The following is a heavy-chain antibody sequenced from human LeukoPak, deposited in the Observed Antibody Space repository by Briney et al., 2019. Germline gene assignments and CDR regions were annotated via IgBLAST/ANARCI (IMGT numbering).Heavy chain of an antibody. CDR2: IHPNTST. D-gene: IGHD3-10*01. CDR3: AKDPGYSSGAHYGDY. J-gene: IGHJ4*02. CDR1: GFTVSSKH. Sequence: GGSLRLSCAASGFTVSSKHMSWVRQAPGKGLEWVSVIHPNTSTYYADSVKGRFTISRDDSKNTLYLQMHSLRAEDTAIYYCAKDPGYSSGAHYGDYWGQGALVTVSS. V-gene: IGHV3-66*01.